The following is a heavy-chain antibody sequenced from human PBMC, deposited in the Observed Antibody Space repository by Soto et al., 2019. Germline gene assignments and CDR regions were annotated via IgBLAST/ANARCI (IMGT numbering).Heavy chain of an antibody. CDR2: IYYSGST. V-gene: IGHV4-61*08. Sequence: KTSETLSLTCTVSGGSVSSGDYYWSWIRQPPGKGLGWIGSIYYSGSTYYNPSLKSRVTISVDTSKNQFSLKLSSVTAADTAVYYCARIFYDYVWGSYRYTVPGPLDVWGQGTRVTV. CDR1: GGSVSSGDYY. J-gene: IGHJ6*02. CDR3: ARIFYDYVWGSYRYTVPGPLDV. D-gene: IGHD3-16*02.